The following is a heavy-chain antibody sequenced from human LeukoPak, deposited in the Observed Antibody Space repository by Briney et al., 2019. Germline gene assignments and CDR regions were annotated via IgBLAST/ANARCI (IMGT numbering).Heavy chain of an antibody. CDR3: ARGLWLTDY. Sequence: GASVKVYCKTSGYTFIGHYIHWVRQAPGQGLEWMGWINPNGGGTDYAQNFQGRFTMTRDTSISTAYMELSSLTSDDTAVYYCARGLWLTDYWGQGTLVTVSS. V-gene: IGHV1-2*02. D-gene: IGHD6-19*01. CDR1: GYTFIGHY. J-gene: IGHJ4*02. CDR2: INPNGGGT.